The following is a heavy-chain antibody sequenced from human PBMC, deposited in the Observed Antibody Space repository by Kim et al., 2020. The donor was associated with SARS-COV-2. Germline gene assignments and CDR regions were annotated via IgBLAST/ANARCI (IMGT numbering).Heavy chain of an antibody. D-gene: IGHD1-26*01. J-gene: IGHJ1*01. CDR1: GFTFSSYA. CDR3: ARGLVGASTQYFQH. CDR2: ISYDGSNK. V-gene: IGHV3-30-3*01. Sequence: GGSLRLSCAASGFTFSSYAMHWVRQAPGKGLEWVAVISYDGSNKYYADSVKGRFTISRDNSKNTLYLQMNSLRAEDTAVYYCARGLVGASTQYFQHWGQGTLVTVSS.